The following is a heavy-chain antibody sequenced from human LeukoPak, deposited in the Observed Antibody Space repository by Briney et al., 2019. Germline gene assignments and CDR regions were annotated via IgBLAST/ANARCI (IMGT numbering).Heavy chain of an antibody. CDR2: ISYDGSNK. CDR1: GFTFSSYA. CDR3: ARGRGWVDN. V-gene: IGHV3-30-3*01. J-gene: IGHJ4*02. Sequence: PGGSLRLSCAAAGFTFSSYAMHWVRQAPGKGLEWVAVISYDGSNKYYADSVKGRFTISRDNSKNTLYLQMNSLRAEDTAVYYCARGRGWVDNWGQGTLVTVSS. D-gene: IGHD6-19*01.